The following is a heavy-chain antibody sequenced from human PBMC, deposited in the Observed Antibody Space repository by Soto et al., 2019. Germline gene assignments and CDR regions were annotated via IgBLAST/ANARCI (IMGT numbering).Heavy chain of an antibody. Sequence: LRLSCAASGFTFSSYGIHWVRQAPGKGLEWVALISYDGSNKYYADSVKGRFTISRDNSENTLYLQMNSLRAEDTAMYYCAKDAPYYYDSSGYYGPFDYWGQGTLVTVSS. CDR2: ISYDGSNK. CDR3: AKDAPYYYDSSGYYGPFDY. V-gene: IGHV3-30*18. D-gene: IGHD3-22*01. CDR1: GFTFSSYG. J-gene: IGHJ4*02.